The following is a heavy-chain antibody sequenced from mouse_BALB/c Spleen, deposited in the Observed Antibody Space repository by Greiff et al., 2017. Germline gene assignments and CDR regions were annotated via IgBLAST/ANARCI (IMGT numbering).Heavy chain of an antibody. D-gene: IGHD2-3*01. CDR1: GFSLTSYG. J-gene: IGHJ4*01. CDR2: IWAGGST. CDR3: ASRLLHSMDY. Sequence: QVQLKESGPGLVAPSQSLSITCTVSGFSLTSYGVHWVRQPPGKGLEWLGVIWAGGSTNYNSALMSRLSISKDNSKSQVFLKMNSLQTDDTAMYYCASRLLHSMDYWGQGTSVTVSS. V-gene: IGHV2-9*02.